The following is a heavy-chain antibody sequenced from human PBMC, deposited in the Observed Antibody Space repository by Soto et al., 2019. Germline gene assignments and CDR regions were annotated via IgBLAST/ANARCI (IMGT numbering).Heavy chain of an antibody. CDR1: GFIFSNYA. J-gene: IGHJ4*02. CDR3: AKDTGRGGGSVFDY. Sequence: GGSLRLSCAPSGFIFSNYAMSWVRQARGKGLEWVSAISGSGADTYYTESVKGRFTISRDNFKNALYLQMNSLRAEDTAVYYCAKDTGRGGGSVFDYWGQGTLVTVSS. D-gene: IGHD2-15*01. V-gene: IGHV3-23*01. CDR2: ISGSGADT.